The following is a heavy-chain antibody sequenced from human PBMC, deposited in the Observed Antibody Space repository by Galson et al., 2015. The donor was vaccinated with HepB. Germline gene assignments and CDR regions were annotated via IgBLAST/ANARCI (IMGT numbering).Heavy chain of an antibody. CDR2: FDPENGET. CDR1: GYSLTELS. Sequence: SVKVSCKVSGYSLTELSMHWVRQAPGEGLEWMGTFDPENGETISAQNFQGRVTLTEDTSSDTAHMELSSLRSEDTAVYYCAGDFDYSDGSVGFDIWGQGTMITVSS. V-gene: IGHV1-24*01. J-gene: IGHJ3*02. CDR3: AGDFDYSDGSVGFDI. D-gene: IGHD3-22*01.